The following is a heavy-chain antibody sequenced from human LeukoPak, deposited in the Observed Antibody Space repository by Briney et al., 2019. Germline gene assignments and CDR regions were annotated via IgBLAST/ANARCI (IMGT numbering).Heavy chain of an antibody. CDR3: TRDEGSSGWLLFDY. V-gene: IGHV3-49*04. CDR1: GFTVSSNY. D-gene: IGHD6-19*01. J-gene: IGHJ4*02. CDR2: IRSKAYGGTT. Sequence: GGSLRLSCAASGFTVSSNYMSWVRQAPGKGLEWVGFIRSKAYGGTTEYAASVKGRFTISRDDSKSIAYLQMNSLKTEDTAVYYCTRDEGSSGWLLFDYWGQGTLVTVSS.